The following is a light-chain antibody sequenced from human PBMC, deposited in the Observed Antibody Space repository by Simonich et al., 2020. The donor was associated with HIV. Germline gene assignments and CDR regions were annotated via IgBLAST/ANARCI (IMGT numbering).Light chain of an antibody. J-gene: IGLJ3*02. CDR2: VDSDGSH. V-gene: IGLV4-69*01. CDR3: QTWGAGAGANWV. CDR1: SGHTDDA. Sequence: QLVLTQSPSASASLGASVKLTCTLSSGHTDDAIAWHQQQPEKGPRYLMKVDSDGSHSKGDEIPDRFSGSSYGAERYLTISSLQSEDEADYYCQTWGAGAGANWVFGGGTKLTVL.